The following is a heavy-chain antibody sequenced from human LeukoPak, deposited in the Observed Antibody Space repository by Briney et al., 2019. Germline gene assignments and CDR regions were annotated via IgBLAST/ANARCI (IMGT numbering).Heavy chain of an antibody. V-gene: IGHV4-59*11. CDR3: ATIKRGSIFGYFDF. CDR1: GVSISSHY. D-gene: IGHD5-18*01. CDR2: MFDNENT. Sequence: PSETLSLTCTVSGVSISSHYRSWIRQPPGKGLEWIGYMFDNENTKDNPSLKSRITLSADTSKNQLSLRLSSVTAADTAVYYCATIKRGSIFGYFDFWGQGILVTVSS. J-gene: IGHJ4*02.